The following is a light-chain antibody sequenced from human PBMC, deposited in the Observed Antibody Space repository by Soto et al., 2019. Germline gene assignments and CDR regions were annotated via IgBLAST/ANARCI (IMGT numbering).Light chain of an antibody. Sequence: QSALTQPPSASGSPGQSVTISCTGTSSDVGGYNSVSWYQQHPGKAPTLMIYEVSKRPSGVPDRFSGSESGNTASLTVSGLQAEDEADYYWSSYAGSNNFYGFGTGTKVTVL. V-gene: IGLV2-8*01. CDR3: SSYAGSNNFYG. CDR2: EVS. J-gene: IGLJ1*01. CDR1: SSDVGGYNS.